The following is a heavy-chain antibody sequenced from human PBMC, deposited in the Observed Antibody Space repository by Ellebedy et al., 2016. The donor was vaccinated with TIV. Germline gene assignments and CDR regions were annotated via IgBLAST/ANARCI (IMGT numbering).Heavy chain of an antibody. CDR2: ISGSDGST. CDR1: GFTFSSYA. J-gene: IGHJ5*01. CDR3: ARSVVPAAIVWFNS. D-gene: IGHD2-2*02. V-gene: IGHV3-23*01. Sequence: GESLKISXAASGFTFSSYAMSWVRQAPGKGLEWVSTISGSDGSTYYADSVKGRFTISRDNAKNSLYLQMNSLRAEDTAVYYCARSVVPAAIVWFNSWGQGTLVTVSS.